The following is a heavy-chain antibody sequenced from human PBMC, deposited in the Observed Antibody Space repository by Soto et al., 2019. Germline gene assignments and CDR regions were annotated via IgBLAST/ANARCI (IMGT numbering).Heavy chain of an antibody. Sequence: GGSLRLSCAASGFTFSSYALICVRQAPGKGLDWVSGISSSGGVTKYADSVKGRFTISRDNSKNTLYLQMNNLRAEDTAIYYCATARWLSSPPPHYWGVRTLLTLAS. CDR1: GFTFSSYA. D-gene: IGHD3-22*01. CDR3: ATARWLSSPPPHY. J-gene: IGHJ4*02. CDR2: ISSSGGVT. V-gene: IGHV3-23*01.